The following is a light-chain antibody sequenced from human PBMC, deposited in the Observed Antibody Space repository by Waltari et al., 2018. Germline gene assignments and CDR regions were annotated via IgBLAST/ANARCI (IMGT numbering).Light chain of an antibody. J-gene: IGLJ3*02. CDR3: SSYTSTNTFGL. CDR2: NVS. Sequence: QSALTQPASVSGSPGQSITISCTGPYCYVGPYNYVTWYQQHPCKAPKLMIHNVSNRPSGVSNRFSGSKSGNTASLTISGLQAEDEAVYYCSSYTSTNTFGLFGGGTKLTVL. V-gene: IGLV2-14*03. CDR1: YCYVGPYNY.